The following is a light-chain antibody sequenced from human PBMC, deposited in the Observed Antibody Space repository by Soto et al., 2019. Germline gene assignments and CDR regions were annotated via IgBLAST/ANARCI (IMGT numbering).Light chain of an antibody. CDR2: EVS. Sequence: QSALTQPASVSGSPGQSITISCTGTSSDVGGYKYVSWYQQHPGKAPKLMIYEVSNRPSGVSNRFSGSKSGNTASLTISGLQAEDEADYYYSSYTSSSTPYVFGTGTKLTVL. V-gene: IGLV2-14*01. CDR1: SSDVGGYKY. CDR3: SSYTSSSTPYV. J-gene: IGLJ1*01.